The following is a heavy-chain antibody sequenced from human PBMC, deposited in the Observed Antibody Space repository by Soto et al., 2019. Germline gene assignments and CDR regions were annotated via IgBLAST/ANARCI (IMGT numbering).Heavy chain of an antibody. CDR3: ARSDGVTAIPGYYYYYGMDV. D-gene: IGHD2-21*02. J-gene: IGHJ6*02. CDR1: VGTFSSYA. V-gene: IGHV1-69*13. CDR2: IIPIFGTA. Sequence: SVKVSCKASVGTFSSYAISWVRQAPGQGLEWMGGIIPIFGTANYAQKFQGRVTITADESTSTAYMELSSLRSEDTAVYYCARSDGVTAIPGYYYYYGMDVWGQGTTVTVSS.